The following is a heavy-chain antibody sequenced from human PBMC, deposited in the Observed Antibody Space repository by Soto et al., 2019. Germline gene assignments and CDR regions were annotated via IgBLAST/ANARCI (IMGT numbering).Heavy chain of an antibody. V-gene: IGHV5-51*01. Sequence: PGESLKISCKGSGYSFTSYWIGWVRQMPGKGLEWMGIIYPGDSGTRYSPSFQGQVTISADKSISTAYLQWSSLKASDTAMYYCARHLEYCSSTSCYGYIHWGQGTLVTVSS. CDR2: IYPGDSGT. D-gene: IGHD2-2*01. CDR1: GYSFTSYW. CDR3: ARHLEYCSSTSCYGYIH. J-gene: IGHJ4*02.